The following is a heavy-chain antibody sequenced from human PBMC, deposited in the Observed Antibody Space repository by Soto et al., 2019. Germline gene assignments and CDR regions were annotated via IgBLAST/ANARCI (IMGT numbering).Heavy chain of an antibody. Sequence: QVQLVESGGGLVKPGGSLRLSCAASGFTFSDYYMSWIRQAPGKGLEWVSYISNSGSTIYYADSVKGRFTISRDNAKNSLYLQMNSLRAEDTAVYYCVSRVAVASRRYYFDYWGQGTLVTVSS. CDR3: VSRVAVASRRYYFDY. CDR2: ISNSGSTI. D-gene: IGHD6-19*01. CDR1: GFTFSDYY. V-gene: IGHV3-11*01. J-gene: IGHJ4*02.